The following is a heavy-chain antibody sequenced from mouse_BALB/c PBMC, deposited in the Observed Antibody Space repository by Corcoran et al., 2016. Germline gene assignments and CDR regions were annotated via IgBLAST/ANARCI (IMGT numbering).Heavy chain of an antibody. Sequence: EVQLQQSGAELVKPGASVKLSCTASGFNIKDTYMHWVKQRPEQGLEWIGRIDPANGNTKFDPTFQGKATMTADTSSNTVYLQLSSRTSEATAVYYCGRSREGNYVVYWGQGTTLTVSS. J-gene: IGHJ2*01. CDR2: IDPANGNT. CDR3: GRSREGNYVVY. CDR1: GFNIKDTY. V-gene: IGHV14-3*02. D-gene: IGHD2-1*01.